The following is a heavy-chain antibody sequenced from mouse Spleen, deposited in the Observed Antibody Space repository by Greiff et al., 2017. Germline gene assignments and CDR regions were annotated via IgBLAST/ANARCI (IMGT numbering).Heavy chain of an antibody. D-gene: IGHD1-1*01. CDR2: INPNNGGT. V-gene: IGHV1-26*01. CDR1: GYTFTDYY. CDR3: ATNYYGSSPWFAY. J-gene: IGHJ3*01. Sequence: EVQLQQSGPELVKPGASVKISCKASGYTFTDYYMNWVKQSHGKSLEWIGDINPNNGGTSYNQKFKGKATLTVDKSSSTAYMELRSLTSEDSAVYYCATNYYGSSPWFAYWGQGTLVTVSA.